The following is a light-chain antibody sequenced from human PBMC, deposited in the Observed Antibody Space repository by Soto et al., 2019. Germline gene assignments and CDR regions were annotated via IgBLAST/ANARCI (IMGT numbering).Light chain of an antibody. Sequence: QSALTQPASVSGSPGQSITISCTGTSSDVGGYNYVSWYQQHPGKAPKLMIYEVSNRPSGVSNRFSGSKSGNTASLTISGLQPEDEADYYCSSYTNTGTLVFGGGTKLTVL. CDR1: SSDVGGYNY. J-gene: IGLJ2*01. V-gene: IGLV2-14*01. CDR3: SSYTNTGTLV. CDR2: EVS.